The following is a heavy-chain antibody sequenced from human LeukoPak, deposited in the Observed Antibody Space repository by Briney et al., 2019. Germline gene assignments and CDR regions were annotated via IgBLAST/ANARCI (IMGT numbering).Heavy chain of an antibody. CDR3: ARNVTAGFFDY. Sequence: PSETLSLTCAVSGSSITSDYFWGWIRQPPRKGLEWIATIYHSWGIYFNPSLKSRVSISLDASKNQFSLKLTSLTAADTAIYYCARNVTAGFFDYWGQGILVTVSS. CDR2: IYHSWGI. V-gene: IGHV4-38-2*01. CDR1: GSSITSDYF. J-gene: IGHJ4*02. D-gene: IGHD1-1*01.